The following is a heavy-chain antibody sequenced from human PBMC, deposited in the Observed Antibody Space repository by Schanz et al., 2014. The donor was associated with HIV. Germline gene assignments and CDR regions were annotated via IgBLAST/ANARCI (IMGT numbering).Heavy chain of an antibody. J-gene: IGHJ4*02. CDR1: GFTFSTYS. D-gene: IGHD4-17*01. V-gene: IGHV3-21*01. CDR3: ARESASLSTVFDY. CDR2: ISSGNRYI. Sequence: EVQLVESGGGLVKPGGSLRLSCAGSGFTFSTYSMNWVRRAPGKGLEWASAISSGNRYIYYADSVKGRFTISRDNAKNTLYLQMNSLRAEDTAVYYCARESASLSTVFDYWGQGTLVTVSS.